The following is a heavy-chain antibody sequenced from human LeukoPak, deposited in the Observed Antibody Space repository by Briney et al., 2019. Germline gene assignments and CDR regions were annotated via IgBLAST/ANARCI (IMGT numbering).Heavy chain of an antibody. J-gene: IGHJ4*02. CDR1: GFTFSSYS. CDR2: ISSSSSYI. D-gene: IGHD1-26*01. V-gene: IGHV3-21*01. CDR3: ARFAGASVGATRGIVGYFDY. Sequence: GGSLRLSCAASGFTFSSYSMNWVRQAPGKGLEWVSSISSSSSYIYYADSVKGRFTISRDNAKNSLYLQMNSLRAEDTAVYYCARFAGASVGATRGIVGYFDYWGQGTLVTVSS.